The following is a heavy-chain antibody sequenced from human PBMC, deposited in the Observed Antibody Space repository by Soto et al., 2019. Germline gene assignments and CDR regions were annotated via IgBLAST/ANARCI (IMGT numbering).Heavy chain of an antibody. Sequence: GESLKISCAASGFTFSSYSMNWVRQAPGKGLEWVSSISSSSSYIYYADSVKGRFTISRDNAKNSLYLQMNSLRAEDTAVYYCARDGLNGGFDYWGQGTLVTVSS. V-gene: IGHV3-21*01. CDR2: ISSSSSYI. D-gene: IGHD1-1*01. J-gene: IGHJ4*02. CDR1: GFTFSSYS. CDR3: ARDGLNGGFDY.